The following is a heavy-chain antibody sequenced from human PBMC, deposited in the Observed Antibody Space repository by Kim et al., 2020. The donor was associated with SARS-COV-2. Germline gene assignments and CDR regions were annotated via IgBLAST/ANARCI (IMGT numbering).Heavy chain of an antibody. CDR3: ATWDATHYYYYYGMDV. CDR1: GYTLTELS. V-gene: IGHV1-24*01. Sequence: ASVKVSCKVSGYTLTELSMHWVRQAPGKGLEWMGGFDPEDGETIYAQKFQGRVTMTEDTSTDTAYMELSSLRSEDTDVYYCATWDATHYYYYYGMDVWGQGTTVSVSS. J-gene: IGHJ6*02. CDR2: FDPEDGET. D-gene: IGHD2-15*01.